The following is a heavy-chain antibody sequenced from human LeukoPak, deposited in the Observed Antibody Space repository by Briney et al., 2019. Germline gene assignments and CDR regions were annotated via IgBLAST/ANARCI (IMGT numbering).Heavy chain of an antibody. CDR3: ARGDRSGYYFGY. CDR2: IIPIFGTA. J-gene: IGHJ4*02. Sequence: SVKVSCKASGGTFSSYAISWVRQAPGQGLEWMGGIIPIFGTANYAQKFQGRVTITTDESTSTAYMELSSLRSEDTAVYYCARGDRSGYYFGYWGQGTLVTVSS. CDR1: GGTFSSYA. V-gene: IGHV1-69*05. D-gene: IGHD3-9*01.